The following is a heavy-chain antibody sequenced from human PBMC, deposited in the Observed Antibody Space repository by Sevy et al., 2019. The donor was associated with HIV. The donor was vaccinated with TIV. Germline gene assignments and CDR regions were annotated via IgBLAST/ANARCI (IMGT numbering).Heavy chain of an antibody. CDR3: AGGNMITFGGVIASDGMDV. CDR2: IIPIFETA. V-gene: IGHV1-69*13. CDR1: GGTFSSYA. Sequence: ASVKVSCKASGGTFSSYAISWVRQAPGQGLEWMGGIIPIFETANYAQKFQGRVTITADDSTSTAYMELGSLRSEDTAVYYCAGGNMITFGGVIASDGMDVWGQGTTVTVSS. D-gene: IGHD3-16*02. J-gene: IGHJ6*02.